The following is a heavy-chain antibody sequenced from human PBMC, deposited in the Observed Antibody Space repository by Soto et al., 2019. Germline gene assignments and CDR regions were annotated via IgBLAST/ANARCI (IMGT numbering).Heavy chain of an antibody. V-gene: IGHV5-51*01. Sequence: PGESLKISCKGSGYSFTSYWIGWVRQMPGKGLEWMGIIYPGDSDTRYSPSFQGQVTISADKSISTAYLQWSSLKASDTAMYYCARQTYDSSGNYYYGMDVWGQGTTVTVSS. J-gene: IGHJ6*02. CDR3: ARQTYDSSGNYYYGMDV. D-gene: IGHD3-22*01. CDR1: GYSFTSYW. CDR2: IYPGDSDT.